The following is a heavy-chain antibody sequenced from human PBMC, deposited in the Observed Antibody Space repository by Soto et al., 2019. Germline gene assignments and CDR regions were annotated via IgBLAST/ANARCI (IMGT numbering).Heavy chain of an antibody. CDR3: ARHLGPTRSENWFDP. D-gene: IGHD5-12*01. V-gene: IGHV1-18*01. Sequence: QVHLVQSGVEVKTPGASVKVSCQASGYTFFTYDISWVRQAPGQGLEWMGWISTYIGDTKYAQKVQGRVPMTTDTSTTTPYLELRSLRSDDTAVYYCARHLGPTRSENWFDPWGQGTLVTVSS. J-gene: IGHJ5*02. CDR1: GYTFFTYD. CDR2: ISTYIGDT.